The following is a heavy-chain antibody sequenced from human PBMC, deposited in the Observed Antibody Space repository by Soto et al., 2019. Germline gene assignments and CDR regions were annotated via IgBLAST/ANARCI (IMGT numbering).Heavy chain of an antibody. CDR1: GFTFSSYA. J-gene: IGHJ3*02. V-gene: IGHV3-23*01. Sequence: EVQLLESGGGLVQPGGSLRLSCAASGFTFSSYAMSWVRQAPGKGLEWVSAISGGGGSTYYADSEKGRFTISRDNTKYPLYQKMNRRRAEDPVVYYCAKDTLDCEFGYAFDIWGQGTMVTVSS. CDR3: AKDTLDCEFGYAFDI. D-gene: IGHD3-10*01. CDR2: ISGGGGST.